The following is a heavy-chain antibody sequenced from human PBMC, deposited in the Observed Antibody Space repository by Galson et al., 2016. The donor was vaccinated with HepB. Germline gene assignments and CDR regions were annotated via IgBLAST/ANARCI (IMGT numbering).Heavy chain of an antibody. CDR2: IKPDGSEK. Sequence: SLRLSCATSGFTFSSVWMSWVRQAPGKGLEWVANIKPDGSEKYYVDSLKGRFTISRDNAKNSLYLQMNSLRAEDTAVYYCALYYYDSSGFVEYFQHWGQGTRVTVSS. CDR1: GFTFSSVW. J-gene: IGHJ1*01. V-gene: IGHV3-7*03. CDR3: ALYYYDSSGFVEYFQH. D-gene: IGHD3-22*01.